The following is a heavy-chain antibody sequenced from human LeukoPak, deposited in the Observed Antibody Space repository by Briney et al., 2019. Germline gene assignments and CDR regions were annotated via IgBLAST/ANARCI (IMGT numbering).Heavy chain of an antibody. J-gene: IGHJ3*02. CDR2: ISSSGSTI. CDR1: GFTFSSHE. CDR3: ARVAAGIDAFDI. Sequence: GGSLRLSCAASGFTFSSHEMTWVRQAPGKGLEWVSYISSSGSTIYYADSVKGRFTISRDNAKNSLYLQMNSLRAEDTAVYYCARVAAGIDAFDIWGQGTMVTVSS. V-gene: IGHV3-48*03. D-gene: IGHD6-25*01.